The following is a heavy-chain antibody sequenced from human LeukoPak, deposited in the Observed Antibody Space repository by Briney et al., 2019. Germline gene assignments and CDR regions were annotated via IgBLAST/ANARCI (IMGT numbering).Heavy chain of an antibody. J-gene: IGHJ4*02. CDR1: GFPFENYW. CDR2: IKQDGSLE. V-gene: IGHV3-7*01. D-gene: IGHD2-21*01. CDR3: ARWTGVIDS. Sequence: PGGSLRLSCVGSGFPFENYWMHWVRQAPGKGPEWVANIKQDGSLEHYMDSVKGRFTISRDNANSSLILQMDSLRAEDTAVYYCARWTGVIDSWGQGTLVTVSS.